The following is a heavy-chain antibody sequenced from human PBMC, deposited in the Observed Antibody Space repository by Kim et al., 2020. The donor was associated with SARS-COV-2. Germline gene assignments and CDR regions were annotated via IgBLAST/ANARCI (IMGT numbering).Heavy chain of an antibody. Sequence: PSPKSRVTISVETSKNQFSLKLSAVTAADTAVYYCARARVRGVIITYPDYWGQGTLVTVSS. D-gene: IGHD3-10*01. J-gene: IGHJ4*02. CDR3: ARARVRGVIITYPDY. V-gene: IGHV4-59*01.